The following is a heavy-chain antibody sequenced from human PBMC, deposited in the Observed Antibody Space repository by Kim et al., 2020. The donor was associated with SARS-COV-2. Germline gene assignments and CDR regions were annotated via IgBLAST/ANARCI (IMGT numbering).Heavy chain of an antibody. V-gene: IGHV1-69*13. J-gene: IGHJ4*02. Sequence: SVKVSCKASGGTFSSYAISWVRQAPGQGLEWMGGIIPIFGTANYAQKFQGRVTITADESTSTAYMELSSLRSEDTAVYYCASQMATTQPFDYWGQGTLVTVSS. D-gene: IGHD5-12*01. CDR1: GGTFSSYA. CDR3: ASQMATTQPFDY. CDR2: IIPIFGTA.